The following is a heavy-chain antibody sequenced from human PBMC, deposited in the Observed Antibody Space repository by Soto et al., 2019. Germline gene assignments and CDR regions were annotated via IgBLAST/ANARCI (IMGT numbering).Heavy chain of an antibody. V-gene: IGHV3-23*01. CDR2: ISGNGADT. J-gene: IGHJ4*02. CDR1: GFTFSRYS. Sequence: DVQLLESGGGLVQPGVSVRLSGAASGFTFSRYSMSWVRQAPGKGLEWVSAISGNGADTSYEDSVRGRFTISRDNSKDTLLLQLNILRADDTAVYYCARGGRCYIWFHEYWGQGTLVTVSS. CDR3: ARGGRCYIWFHEY. D-gene: IGHD2-15*01.